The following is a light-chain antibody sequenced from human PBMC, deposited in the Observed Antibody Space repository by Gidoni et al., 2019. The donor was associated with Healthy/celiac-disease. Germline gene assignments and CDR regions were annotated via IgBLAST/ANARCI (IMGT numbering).Light chain of an antibody. V-gene: IGLV3-1*01. J-gene: IGLJ2*01. Sequence: SYELTPPPSVSASPGQTASIPCSGDKLGDKYACWYQQKPGQSPVLVIYQDSKRPSGIPERFSGSNSGNTATLTISGTQAMDEADYYCQAWDSSTAVVFGGGTKLTVL. CDR1: KLGDKY. CDR3: QAWDSSTAVV. CDR2: QDS.